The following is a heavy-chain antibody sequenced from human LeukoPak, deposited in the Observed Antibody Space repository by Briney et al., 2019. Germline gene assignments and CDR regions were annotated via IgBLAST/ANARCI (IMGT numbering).Heavy chain of an antibody. V-gene: IGHV4-39*01. D-gene: IGHD3-10*01. CDR1: GGSISSYY. J-gene: IGHJ4*02. CDR2: IRYSGST. CDR3: ARSRSGTRWSISIDY. Sequence: ASETLSLTCTVSGGSISSYYWGWIRQPPGKGLEWIGSIRYSGSTYYSPSLKSRVTISVDTSKNQFSLRLSSVTAADTALYYCARSRSGTRWSISIDYWGQGTLVTVSS.